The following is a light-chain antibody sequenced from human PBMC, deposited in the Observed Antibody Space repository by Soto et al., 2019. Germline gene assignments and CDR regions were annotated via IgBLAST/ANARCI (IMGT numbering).Light chain of an antibody. J-gene: IGLJ2*01. V-gene: IGLV2-8*01. Sequence: QSALTQPPSASGAPGQSVTISCTGTSSDVGGYNFVSWYQQHPGKAPKLIIYEVSERPSGVPDRFSGSKSGNTASLTVSGLQAEYEADYYCSSYAGSNIVVFGGGTKVTVL. CDR2: EVS. CDR1: SSDVGGYNF. CDR3: SSYAGSNIVV.